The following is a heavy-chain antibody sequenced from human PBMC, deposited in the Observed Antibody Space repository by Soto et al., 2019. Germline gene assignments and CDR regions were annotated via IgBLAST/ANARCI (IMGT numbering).Heavy chain of an antibody. V-gene: IGHV3-30*18. Sequence: QVQLVESGGGVVQPGRSLRLSCAASGFTFSSYGMHWVRQAPGKGLEWVAVISYDGSNKYYADSVKGRFTISRDNSKNTLYRQMNSLRAEDTAVYYCAKGYSYGYELDGMDVWGQGTTVTVSS. J-gene: IGHJ6*02. CDR3: AKGYSYGYELDGMDV. D-gene: IGHD5-18*01. CDR1: GFTFSSYG. CDR2: ISYDGSNK.